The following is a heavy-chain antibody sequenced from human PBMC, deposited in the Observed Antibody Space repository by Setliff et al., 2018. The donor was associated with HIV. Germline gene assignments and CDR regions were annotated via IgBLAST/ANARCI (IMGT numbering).Heavy chain of an antibody. V-gene: IGHV4-39*02. Sequence: SETLSLTCTVSGGSSSTSDYYWGWIRQPPGKGLEWTGYIFYNGNTYYSPALKSRVTISIDTSRNRFSLKLSSVTAADTAIYYCARVPRITTLRNAFDIWGQGTMVTVSS. D-gene: IGHD3-3*01. J-gene: IGHJ3*02. CDR1: GGSSSTSDYY. CDR3: ARVPRITTLRNAFDI. CDR2: IFYNGNT.